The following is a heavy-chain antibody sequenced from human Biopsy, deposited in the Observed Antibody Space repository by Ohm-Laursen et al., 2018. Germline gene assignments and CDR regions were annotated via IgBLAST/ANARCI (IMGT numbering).Heavy chain of an antibody. V-gene: IGHV4-59*08. Sequence: TLSLTCTVSSGSISGYYWTWIRQAPGKGLEFIGYVYSSGSTNYNPSLKSRATISLDTSRNQVSLRLSSVTAADTAVYYCARGIAVVRSLDVWGQGTMVTVSS. D-gene: IGHD5-18*01. CDR2: VYSSGST. CDR3: ARGIAVVRSLDV. J-gene: IGHJ3*01. CDR1: SGSISGYY.